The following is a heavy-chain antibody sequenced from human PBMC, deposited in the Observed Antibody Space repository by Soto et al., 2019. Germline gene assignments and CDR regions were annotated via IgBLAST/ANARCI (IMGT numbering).Heavy chain of an antibody. CDR1: GFTFSSYA. Sequence: PGGSLRLSCAASGFTFSSYAMSWVRQAPGKGLEWVSAISGSGGSTYYADSVKGRFTISRDNSKNTLYLQMNSLRAEDTAVYYCAKDLVPGAYCGFNSPLVYWGQGTLVTVSS. J-gene: IGHJ4*02. D-gene: IGHD2-21*01. CDR3: AKDLVPGAYCGFNSPLVY. CDR2: ISGSGGST. V-gene: IGHV3-23*01.